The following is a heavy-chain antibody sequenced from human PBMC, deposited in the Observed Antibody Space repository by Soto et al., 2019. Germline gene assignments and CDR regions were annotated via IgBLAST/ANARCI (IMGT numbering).Heavy chain of an antibody. J-gene: IGHJ5*02. V-gene: IGHV5-51*01. CDR3: ARLTFFTMSSGWLDP. CDR1: GYSFTSYW. D-gene: IGHD3-10*02. CDR2: IYPGDSDT. Sequence: SLKISCKGSGYSFTSYWIGWVRQMPGKGLEWMGIIYPGDSDTRYSPSFQGQVTISADKSISTAYLQWSSLKASDTAMYYCARLTFFTMSSGWLDPWGQGTLVTVSS.